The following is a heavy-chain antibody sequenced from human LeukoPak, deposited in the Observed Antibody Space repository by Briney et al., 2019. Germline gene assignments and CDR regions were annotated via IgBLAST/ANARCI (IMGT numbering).Heavy chain of an antibody. Sequence: GGSLRLSCAASGFTFSSYAMSWVRQAPGKGLEWVSPISGSGSSTYYADSVKGRFTISRDNSKNTLYLQMNSLRAEDTAVYYCAKGVAVASPYYFDYWGQGTLVTVSS. CDR1: GFTFSSYA. CDR3: AKGVAVASPYYFDY. J-gene: IGHJ4*02. CDR2: ISGSGSST. D-gene: IGHD6-19*01. V-gene: IGHV3-23*01.